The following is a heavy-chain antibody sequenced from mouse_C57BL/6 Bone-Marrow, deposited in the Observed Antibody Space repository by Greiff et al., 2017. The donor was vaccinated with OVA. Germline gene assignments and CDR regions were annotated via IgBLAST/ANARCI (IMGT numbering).Heavy chain of an antibody. D-gene: IGHD2-4*01. CDR3: ARWRDDDYDGAWFAY. V-gene: IGHV1-53*01. CDR2: INPSNGGT. Sequence: QVQLQQPGTELVKPGASVKLSCKASGYTFTSYWMPWVKQRPGQGLEWIGNINPSNGGTNYNEKFKSKATLTVDKSSSTAYMQLSSLTSEDAAVYYCARWRDDDYDGAWFAYWGQGTLVTVSA. CDR1: GYTFTSYW. J-gene: IGHJ3*01.